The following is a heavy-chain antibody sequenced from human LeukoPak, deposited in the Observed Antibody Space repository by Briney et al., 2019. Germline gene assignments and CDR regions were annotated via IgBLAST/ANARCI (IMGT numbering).Heavy chain of an antibody. Sequence: GGSLRLSCAASGFTFSSYEMNWVRRAPGKGLEWVSYISSSGSTIYYADSVKGRFTISRDNAKNSLYLQMNSLRAEDTAVYYCARKYCTNGVCYGLDAFDIWGQGTMVTVSS. CDR3: ARKYCTNGVCYGLDAFDI. J-gene: IGHJ3*02. CDR2: ISSSGSTI. CDR1: GFTFSSYE. V-gene: IGHV3-48*03. D-gene: IGHD2-8*01.